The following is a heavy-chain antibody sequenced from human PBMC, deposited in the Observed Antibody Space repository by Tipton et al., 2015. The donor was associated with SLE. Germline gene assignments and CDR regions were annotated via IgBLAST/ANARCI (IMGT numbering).Heavy chain of an antibody. CDR3: ARHTDVIGWVDY. CDR1: GGSITTNNYY. V-gene: IGHV4-39*01. D-gene: IGHD3-16*02. J-gene: IGHJ4*02. CDR2: IHYGGST. Sequence: TLSLTCNVSGGSITTNNYYWGWIRQPPGKGLEWIGTIHYGGSTYYNPSLKSRVAISIDTSKNQFSLKLNSLTAADTAVYYCARHTDVIGWVDYWGQGTLVTVSS.